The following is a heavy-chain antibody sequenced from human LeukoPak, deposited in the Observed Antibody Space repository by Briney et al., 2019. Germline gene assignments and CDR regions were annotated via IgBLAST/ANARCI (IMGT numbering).Heavy chain of an antibody. CDR3: ARHEAQDFDY. Sequence: SETLSLTCTVPGGSISSSNYYWGWIRQPPGKGLEWVGSIYYSGTTYYSSSLKSRVIISVDTSKNQFSLKLSSVTATDTAVYYCARHEAQDFDYWGQGTLVTVSS. CDR2: IYYSGTT. V-gene: IGHV4-39*01. J-gene: IGHJ4*02. CDR1: GGSISSSNYY.